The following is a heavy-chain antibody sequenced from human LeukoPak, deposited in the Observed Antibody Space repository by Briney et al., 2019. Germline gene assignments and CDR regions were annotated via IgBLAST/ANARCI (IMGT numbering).Heavy chain of an antibody. V-gene: IGHV3-66*01. Sequence: GGSLRLSCAASGFTVSSNYMSWVRQAPGKGLEWVSVIYSGGSTYYADSVKGRFTISRDNSKNTLYLQMNSLRAEDTAVYYCARAQWLGAEYFQHWGQGTLVTVSS. CDR1: GFTVSSNY. CDR2: IYSGGST. J-gene: IGHJ1*01. D-gene: IGHD6-19*01. CDR3: ARAQWLGAEYFQH.